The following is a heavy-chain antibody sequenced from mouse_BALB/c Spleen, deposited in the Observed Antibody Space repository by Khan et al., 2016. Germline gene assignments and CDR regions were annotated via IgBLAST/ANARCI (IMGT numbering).Heavy chain of an antibody. J-gene: IGHJ2*01. CDR3: ARSRRYDGYFDY. V-gene: IGHV3-2*02. CDR1: GYSITSDYA. Sequence: EVQLQESGPGLVKPSQSLSLTCTVTGYSITSDYAWNWIRQFPGNKLEWMGYISYSGNPTYTPSFKSRFSISCETSTNTFFLQLNSLTTEDTARYYCARSRRYDGYFDYWGQGTTLTVSS. CDR2: ISYSGNP. D-gene: IGHD2-14*01.